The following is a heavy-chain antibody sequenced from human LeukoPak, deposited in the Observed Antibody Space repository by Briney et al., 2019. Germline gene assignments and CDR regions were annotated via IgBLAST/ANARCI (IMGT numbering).Heavy chain of an antibody. D-gene: IGHD1-26*01. CDR1: GFTFSDYA. Sequence: GGSLRLSCAASGFTFSDYAMSWVRRTPGKGLDWVSGISDSGENTLYADSVKGRFTISRDNSKNTLYLEMNSLRAEDTAIYYCAKMKGHPLPKYYMDVWGQGTTVTVSS. V-gene: IGHV3-23*01. CDR3: AKMKGHPLPKYYMDV. J-gene: IGHJ6*01. CDR2: ISDSGENT.